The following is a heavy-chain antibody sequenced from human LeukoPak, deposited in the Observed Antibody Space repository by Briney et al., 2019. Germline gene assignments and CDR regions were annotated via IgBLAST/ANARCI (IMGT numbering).Heavy chain of an antibody. Sequence: PSETLSLTCTVSGGSISSGGYYWSWIRQHPGKGLEWIGYIYYSGSTYYNPSLKSRVTISVDTSKNQFSLKLSSVTAADTAVYYCARRYCSSTSCFPGSRHLNWFDPWGQGTLVTVSS. D-gene: IGHD2-2*01. CDR1: GGSISSGGYY. V-gene: IGHV4-31*03. CDR3: ARRYCSSTSCFPGSRHLNWFDP. J-gene: IGHJ5*02. CDR2: IYYSGST.